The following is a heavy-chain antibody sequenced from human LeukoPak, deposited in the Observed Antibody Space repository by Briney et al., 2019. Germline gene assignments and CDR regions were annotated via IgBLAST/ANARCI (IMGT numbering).Heavy chain of an antibody. CDR2: MNPNSGNT. Sequence: ASVKGSCKASGYTFTSCDINWVRQATGQGLEWMGWMNPNSGNTGYAQKFQGRVTMTRNTSISTAYVELSSLRSEDTAVYYCARGLSIAVAGKFPVGYWGQGTLVTVSS. V-gene: IGHV1-8*01. D-gene: IGHD6-19*01. CDR3: ARGLSIAVAGKFPVGY. J-gene: IGHJ4*02. CDR1: GYTFTSCD.